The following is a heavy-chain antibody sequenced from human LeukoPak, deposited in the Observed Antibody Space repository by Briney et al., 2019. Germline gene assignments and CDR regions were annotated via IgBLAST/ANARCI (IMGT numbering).Heavy chain of an antibody. CDR2: ITGDSAYI. J-gene: IGHJ4*03. Sequence: PGGSLRLSCAASGFTFSTYAMNWVRQAPGEGLKWVSFITGDSAYIYYADSVKGPFPISRDNAMCSLCLQMKSPKAEDTNVYYCAIYGVSSSTSYIDFWGQGTLVSVSS. D-gene: IGHD2-2*01. CDR1: GFTFSTYA. CDR3: AIYGVSSSTSYIDF. V-gene: IGHV3-21*01.